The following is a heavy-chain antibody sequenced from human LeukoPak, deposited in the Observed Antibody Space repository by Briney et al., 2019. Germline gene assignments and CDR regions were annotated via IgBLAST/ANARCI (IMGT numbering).Heavy chain of an antibody. D-gene: IGHD3-9*01. V-gene: IGHV3-33*01. J-gene: IGHJ6*02. Sequence: PGRSLRLSCAASGFTFSSYGMHWVRQAPGKGLEWVAVIWYDGSNKYYADSVKGRFTISRDNSKNTLYLQMNSLRAEDTAVYYCARGSEGLRYFDWLTYDYGMDVWGQGTTVTVSS. CDR2: IWYDGSNK. CDR1: GFTFSSYG. CDR3: ARGSEGLRYFDWLTYDYGMDV.